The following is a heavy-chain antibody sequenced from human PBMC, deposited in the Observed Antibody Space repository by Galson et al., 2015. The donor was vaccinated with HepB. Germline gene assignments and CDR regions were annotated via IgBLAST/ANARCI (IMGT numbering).Heavy chain of an antibody. Sequence: CAISGDSVSSNTASWNWVRQSPSRGLEWLGRTYYRSKWFHEYAVSLRSRTSINPDTSKNQFSLLLNSVTPEDAAMYYCTRDFDYWGQGTLVTVSS. CDR2: TYYRSKWFH. V-gene: IGHV6-1*01. J-gene: IGHJ4*02. CDR1: GDSVSSNTAS. CDR3: TRDFDY.